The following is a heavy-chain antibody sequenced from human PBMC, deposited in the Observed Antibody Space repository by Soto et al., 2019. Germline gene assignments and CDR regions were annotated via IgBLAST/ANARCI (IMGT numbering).Heavy chain of an antibody. CDR3: ARTRGSKNYGMDV. CDR2: IYYSGTT. D-gene: IGHD1-26*01. Sequence: SETLSLTCAVSGYSISSTNWWGWIRQPPGRGLEWIGYIYYSGTTYYTPSLKSRVTMSVDSSKNQFSLKLSSVTAVDTAVYYCARTRGSKNYGMDVWGQGTSVTVSS. J-gene: IGHJ6*02. V-gene: IGHV4-28*01. CDR1: GYSISSTNW.